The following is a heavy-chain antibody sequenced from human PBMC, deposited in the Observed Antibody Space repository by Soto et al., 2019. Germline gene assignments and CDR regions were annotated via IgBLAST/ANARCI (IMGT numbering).Heavy chain of an antibody. CDR2: TYYRSRWYN. V-gene: IGHV6-1*01. CDR3: ARDQGIVATIAH. D-gene: IGHD5-12*01. CDR1: GDSLSNNSAA. Sequence: SQTLSLTCVISGDSLSNNSAAWNWIRQSPSRGLEWLGRTYYRSRWYNHYAESVKSRITINPDTSKNQFSLHLKSVTPEDSAVYYCARDQGIVATIAHRGQGTLVTVSS. J-gene: IGHJ4*02.